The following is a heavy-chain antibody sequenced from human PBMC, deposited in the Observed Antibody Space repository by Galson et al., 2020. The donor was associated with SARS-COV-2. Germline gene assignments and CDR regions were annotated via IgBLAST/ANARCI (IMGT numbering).Heavy chain of an antibody. CDR2: ISSSSSSR. D-gene: IGHD4-17*01. CDR3: ARGHDYGDPDV. CDR1: GFAFSTYN. J-gene: IGHJ6*02. V-gene: IGHV3-21*01. Sequence: TGGSLRLSCVASGFAFSTYNMDWVRQAPEKGPEWVSAISSSSSSRHYADSVKGRFTISRDNAKNSLYLQMNSLRVEDTAIYYCARGHDYGDPDVWGQGTTVSVSS.